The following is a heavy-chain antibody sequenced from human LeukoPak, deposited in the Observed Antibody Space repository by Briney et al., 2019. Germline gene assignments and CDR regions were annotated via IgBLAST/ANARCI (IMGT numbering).Heavy chain of an antibody. CDR2: IYTSGST. D-gene: IGHD6-19*01. CDR3: TRDLEAVAGRAFDP. J-gene: IGHJ5*02. Sequence: PSETLSLTCTVSGGSISSGSYYWSWIRQPAGKGLEWIGRIYTSGSTNYNPSLKSRVTLSVDTSKNQFSLKLSSVTAADTAVYYCTRDLEAVAGRAFDPWGQGTLVTVSS. CDR1: GGSISSGSYY. V-gene: IGHV4-61*02.